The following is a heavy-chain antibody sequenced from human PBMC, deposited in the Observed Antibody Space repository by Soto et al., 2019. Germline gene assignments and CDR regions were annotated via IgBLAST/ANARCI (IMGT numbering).Heavy chain of an antibody. D-gene: IGHD6-13*01. V-gene: IGHV3-21*01. CDR1: GFTFSSYS. J-gene: IGHJ6*01. CDR2: ISSSSSYI. Sequence: GGSLRLSCAASGFTFSSYSMNWVRQAPGKGLEWVASISSSSSYIYYADSVKGRFTISRDNAKNSLYLQMNRMRAEDTAVYYCASARIAALVVVVWGPGTTVNVSS. CDR3: ASARIAALVVVV.